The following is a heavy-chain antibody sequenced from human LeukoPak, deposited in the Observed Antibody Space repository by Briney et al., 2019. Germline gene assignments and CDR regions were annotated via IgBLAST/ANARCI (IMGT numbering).Heavy chain of an antibody. Sequence: ASVKVSCKASGYTFTSYDINWVRQATGQGLEWMGWMNPNSGNTGYAQKFQGRVTMTRNTSISTAYMELSSLRSEDTAVYYCARSRAKGSGYWRRPLAFDIWGQGTMVTVSS. D-gene: IGHD3-22*01. CDR3: ARSRAKGSGYWRRPLAFDI. J-gene: IGHJ3*02. V-gene: IGHV1-8*01. CDR1: GYTFTSYD. CDR2: MNPNSGNT.